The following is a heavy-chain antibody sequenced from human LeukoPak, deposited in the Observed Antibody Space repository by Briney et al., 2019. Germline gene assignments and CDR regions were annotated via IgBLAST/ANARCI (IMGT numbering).Heavy chain of an antibody. CDR1: GFTFSNAW. Sequence: GGYLRLSCAASGFTFSNAWMSWVRQAPGKGLEWVGRIKSKTDGGTTDYAAPVKGRFTISRDDSKNTLYLQMNSLKTEDTAVYYCTTDSGYCYGSGSPWGQGTLVTVSS. J-gene: IGHJ5*02. CDR2: IKSKTDGGTT. V-gene: IGHV3-15*01. D-gene: IGHD3-10*01. CDR3: TTDSGYCYGSGSP.